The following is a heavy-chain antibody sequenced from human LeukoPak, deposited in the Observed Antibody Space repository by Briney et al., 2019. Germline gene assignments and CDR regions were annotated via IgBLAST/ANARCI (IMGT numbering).Heavy chain of an antibody. CDR3: AREGRAYRYSSSWYPTPSWFDP. D-gene: IGHD6-13*01. CDR1: GFIFNNYA. CDR2: ISYDGSYK. J-gene: IGHJ5*02. V-gene: IGHV3-30*04. Sequence: GRSLRLSCAASGFIFNNYAIHWVRQAPGKGLEWVAVISYDGSYKDYADSVKGRFTISRDNSKNTLYLQMHSLRAEDTAVSYCAREGRAYRYSSSWYPTPSWFDPWGQGTLVTVSS.